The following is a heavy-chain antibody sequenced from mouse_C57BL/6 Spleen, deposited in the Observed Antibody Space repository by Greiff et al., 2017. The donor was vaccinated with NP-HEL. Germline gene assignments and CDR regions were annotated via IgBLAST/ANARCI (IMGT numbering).Heavy chain of an antibody. V-gene: IGHV5-4*01. CDR2: ISDGGSYT. CDR3: AREGLQGDYAMDY. J-gene: IGHJ4*01. Sequence: EVKVVESGGGLVKPGGSLKLSCAASGFTFSSYAMSWVRQTPEKRLEWVATISDGGSYTYYPDNVKGRFTISRDNAKNNLYLQMSHLKSEDTAMYYCAREGLQGDYAMDYWGQGTSVTVSS. D-gene: IGHD2-2*01. CDR1: GFTFSSYA.